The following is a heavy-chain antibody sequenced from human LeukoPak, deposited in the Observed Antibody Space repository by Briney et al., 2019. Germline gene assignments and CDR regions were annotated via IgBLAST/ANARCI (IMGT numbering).Heavy chain of an antibody. CDR2: IRYDGSNK. CDR1: GFTFSSYG. D-gene: IGHD4-17*01. J-gene: IGHJ4*02. Sequence: GGSLRLSCAASGFTFSSYGMHWVRQAPGKGLEWVAFIRYDGSNKYYADSVKGRFTISRDNSKNTLYLQMNCLRAEDTAVYYCAKRTTGKGTVTIDYWGQGTLVTVSS. V-gene: IGHV3-30*02. CDR3: AKRTTGKGTVTIDY.